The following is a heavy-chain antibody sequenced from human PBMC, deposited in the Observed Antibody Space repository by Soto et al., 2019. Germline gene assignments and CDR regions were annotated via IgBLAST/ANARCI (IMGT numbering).Heavy chain of an antibody. V-gene: IGHV1-2*02. J-gene: IGHJ5*02. CDR1: GYTFTGYY. D-gene: IGHD2-2*01. Sequence: ASVKVSCKASGYTFTGYYMHWVRQAPGQGLEWMGWINPNSGGTNYAQKFQGRVTMTRDTSISTAYMELSRLRSDDTAVYYCARDRQYCSSTSCYRSNWFNPWGQGTLVTVSS. CDR3: ARDRQYCSSTSCYRSNWFNP. CDR2: INPNSGGT.